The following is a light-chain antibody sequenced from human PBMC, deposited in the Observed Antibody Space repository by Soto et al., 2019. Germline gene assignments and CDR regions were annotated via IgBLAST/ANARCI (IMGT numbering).Light chain of an antibody. J-gene: IGLJ1*01. CDR3: SSYGGSNIPLYV. CDR2: EVD. CDR1: SSDIGSYNL. V-gene: IGLV2-23*02. Sequence: QSALTQPASVSGSPGQSITISCTGTSSDIGSYNLVSWYQQHPGKAPKLIIYEVDKRPSGVPDRFSGSKSGNTASLTVSGLQAEDEADYYCSSYGGSNIPLYVFGTGTKLTVL.